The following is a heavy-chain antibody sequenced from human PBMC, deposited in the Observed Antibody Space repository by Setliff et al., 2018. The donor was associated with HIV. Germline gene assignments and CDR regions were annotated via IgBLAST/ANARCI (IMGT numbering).Heavy chain of an antibody. CDR1: GDSIISYY. CDR3: VRASHMTPGNLLHSTGPYYSYYMDV. CDR2: IHHSGSS. J-gene: IGHJ6*03. V-gene: IGHV4-59*08. D-gene: IGHD4-4*01. Sequence: PSETLSLTCTVSGDSIISYYWTWIRQPPGKGLEWIGYIHHSGSSDYTPSLRSRVTMSVDTSKNQFSLRLTSVAAADTASYYCVRASHMTPGNLLHSTGPYYSYYMDVWGRGTTVTVSS.